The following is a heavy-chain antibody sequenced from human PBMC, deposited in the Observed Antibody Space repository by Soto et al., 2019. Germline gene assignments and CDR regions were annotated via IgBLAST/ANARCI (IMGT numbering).Heavy chain of an antibody. J-gene: IGHJ4*02. Sequence: PGGSLRLSCAASGFSFSSYAMSWVRQAPGKGLEWVSAISGSCGSTYYADSVKGRFTISRDNSKNTLYLQMNSLRAEDTAVYYCAKFPGQYYYDSSGSLGFDYWGQGTLVTV. CDR2: ISGSCGST. CDR1: GFSFSSYA. D-gene: IGHD3-22*01. V-gene: IGHV3-23*01. CDR3: AKFPGQYYYDSSGSLGFDY.